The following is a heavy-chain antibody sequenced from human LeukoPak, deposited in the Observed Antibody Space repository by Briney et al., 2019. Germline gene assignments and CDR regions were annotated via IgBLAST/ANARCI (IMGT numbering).Heavy chain of an antibody. J-gene: IGHJ2*01. Sequence: SQTLSLTCAISGDSVSSNSAAWNWIRQSPSRGLEWLGRTYYRSKWYNYYAVSVKSRITINPDTSKNQFSLQLNSVTPEATAVYYCARDPHYYDSSEGRDWYFDLWGRGTLVTVSS. CDR2: TYYRSKWYN. D-gene: IGHD3-22*01. CDR1: GDSVSSNSAA. V-gene: IGHV6-1*01. CDR3: ARDPHYYDSSEGRDWYFDL.